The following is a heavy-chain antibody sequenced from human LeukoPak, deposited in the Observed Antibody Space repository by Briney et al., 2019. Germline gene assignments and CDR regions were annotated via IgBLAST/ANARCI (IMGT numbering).Heavy chain of an antibody. J-gene: IGHJ4*02. V-gene: IGHV3-30*02. D-gene: IGHD6-19*01. CDR1: GFSFSSYG. CDR3: ARRSGIAVAGAFDY. CDR2: IRYDGSNK. Sequence: GGSLRLSCAASGFSFSSYGMHWVRQAPGKGLEWVAFIRYDGSNKYYADSVKGRFTISRDNSKNTLYLQMNSLRAEDTAVYYCARRSGIAVAGAFDYWGQGTLVTVSS.